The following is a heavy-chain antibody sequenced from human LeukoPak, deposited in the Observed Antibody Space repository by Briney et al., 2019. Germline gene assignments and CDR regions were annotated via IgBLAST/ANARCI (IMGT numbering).Heavy chain of an antibody. D-gene: IGHD3-9*01. Sequence: PGGSLRLSCAASGFAFSSYAMSWVRQAPGKGLEWVSAIGGSGDNTYYADSVKGRFTISRDNSKNTLYLQMNSLRAEDTAVYYCARGYNYDILTGYYNWYYYYGMDVWGQGTTVTVSS. CDR1: GFAFSSYA. CDR2: IGGSGDNT. CDR3: ARGYNYDILTGYYNWYYYYGMDV. J-gene: IGHJ6*02. V-gene: IGHV3-23*01.